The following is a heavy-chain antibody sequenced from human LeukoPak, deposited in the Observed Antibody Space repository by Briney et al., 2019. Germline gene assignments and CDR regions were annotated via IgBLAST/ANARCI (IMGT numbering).Heavy chain of an antibody. D-gene: IGHD2-2*01. Sequence: GGSLRLTCTASGFTLSDYWMTWVRQAPGKGLEWVANIKQDGSAKYYVDSVKGRFTISRDNAKNSLYLQMDSLRVEDTATYYCARWRGSTSERSDYWGQGTLVTVSS. CDR3: ARWRGSTSERSDY. CDR1: GFTLSDYW. V-gene: IGHV3-7*01. CDR2: IKQDGSAK. J-gene: IGHJ4*02.